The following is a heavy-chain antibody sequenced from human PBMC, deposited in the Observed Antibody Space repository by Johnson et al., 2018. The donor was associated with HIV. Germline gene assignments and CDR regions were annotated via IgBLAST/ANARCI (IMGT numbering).Heavy chain of an antibody. CDR2: IWYDGSNK. CDR1: GFTFSSYG. D-gene: IGHD6-19*01. J-gene: IGHJ3*02. V-gene: IGHV3-33*06. CDR3: AKGLAVAGTVDAFDI. Sequence: QVQLVESGGGVVQPGRSLRLSCAASGFTFSSYGMHWVREAPGKRLEWVAVIWYDGSNKYYADFVKGRFTISRDNSKNTLYLQMNRLRAEDTAVYYCAKGLAVAGTVDAFDIWGQGTMVTVSS.